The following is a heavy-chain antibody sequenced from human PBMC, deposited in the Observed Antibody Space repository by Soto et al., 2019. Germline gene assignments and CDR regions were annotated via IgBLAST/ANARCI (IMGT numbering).Heavy chain of an antibody. CDR2: MYHYENT. CDR3: ARAGREYCIGESCYSRLYVMDF. J-gene: IGHJ6*02. D-gene: IGHD2-15*01. CDR1: GGSFSGSDW. Sequence: PSETLSLTGAVSGGSFSGSDWWSWVRQPQGKGLEWMGQMYHYENTNYNPSLKSRVTISVDKSKNHFSLKLTSVTAADTAVYYCARAGREYCIGESCYSRLYVMDFWTRRTTV. V-gene: IGHV4-4*02.